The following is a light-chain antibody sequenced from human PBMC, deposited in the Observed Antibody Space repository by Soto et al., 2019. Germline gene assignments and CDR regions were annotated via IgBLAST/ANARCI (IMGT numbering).Light chain of an antibody. V-gene: IGKV1-39*01. CDR3: QQSYSTPRT. CDR2: GAS. CDR1: QSISNY. J-gene: IGKJ1*01. Sequence: QMTQSPSSLSASVGDRVTITCRASQSISNYLNWYQQKPGKAPKLLIYGASNLQSGVPSRFSGSGSGTDFTLTISSLQPEDFATYYCQQSYSTPRTFGQGTKV.